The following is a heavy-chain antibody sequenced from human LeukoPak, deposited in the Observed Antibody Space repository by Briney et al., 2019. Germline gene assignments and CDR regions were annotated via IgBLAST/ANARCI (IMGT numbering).Heavy chain of an antibody. J-gene: IGHJ4*02. CDR3: ARGGTYYYDSSGYPLDY. V-gene: IGHV3-64*01. D-gene: IGHD3-22*01. Sequence: PGGSLRLTCAASGFTFSSYAMHWVRQAPGKGLEYVSAISSNGGSTYYANSVKGRFTISRDNSKNTLYLQMGSLRAEDMAVYYCARGGTYYYDSSGYPLDYWGQGTLVTVSS. CDR1: GFTFSSYA. CDR2: ISSNGGST.